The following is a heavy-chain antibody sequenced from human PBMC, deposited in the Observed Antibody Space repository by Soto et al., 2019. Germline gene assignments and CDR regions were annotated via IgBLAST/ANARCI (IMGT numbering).Heavy chain of an antibody. Sequence: GGSLRLSCVASGFTFSSYWMHWVRQAPGKGLVWVSRINSDGSSTSYADSVKGRFTISRDNAKNTLYLQMNSLRAEDTAVYYCASTYFDWSPYDYWGQGTLVTVSS. V-gene: IGHV3-74*01. CDR3: ASTYFDWSPYDY. D-gene: IGHD3-9*01. J-gene: IGHJ4*02. CDR1: GFTFSSYW. CDR2: INSDGSST.